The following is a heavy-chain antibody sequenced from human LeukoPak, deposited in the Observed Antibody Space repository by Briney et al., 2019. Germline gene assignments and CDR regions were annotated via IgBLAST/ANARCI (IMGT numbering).Heavy chain of an antibody. Sequence: PGGSLRLSCAAPGFTFSNAWMSWVRQAPGKGLEWVGRIKSKTDGGTTDYAAPVKGRFTISRDDSKNTLYLQMNSLKTEDTAVYYCTTIATKAVFDYWGQGTLVTVSS. CDR1: GFTFSNAW. CDR2: IKSKTDGGTT. D-gene: IGHD5-12*01. J-gene: IGHJ4*02. CDR3: TTIATKAVFDY. V-gene: IGHV3-15*01.